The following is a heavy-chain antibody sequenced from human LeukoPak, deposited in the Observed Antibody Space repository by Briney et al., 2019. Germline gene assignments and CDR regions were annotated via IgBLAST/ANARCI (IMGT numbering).Heavy chain of an antibody. V-gene: IGHV3-23*01. J-gene: IGHJ4*02. CDR2: VGGNGGAT. D-gene: IGHD1-26*01. CDR1: GFTFTTCA. Sequence: GGSLRLSCAASGFTFTTCAMSWVRQAPGKGLEWVSTVGGNGGATYYADSVKGRFTVSKDNPKNTLYLQMNTLRAEDTAVYYCAKGYSGSYRSYFDYWGQGSLVTVSS. CDR3: AKGYSGSYRSYFDY.